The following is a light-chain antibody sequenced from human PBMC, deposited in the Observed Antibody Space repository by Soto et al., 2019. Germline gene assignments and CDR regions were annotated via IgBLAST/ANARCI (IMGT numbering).Light chain of an antibody. CDR3: LQSFAIASIT. V-gene: IGKV1-39*01. CDR1: QSISRN. CDR2: AAS. J-gene: IGKJ5*01. Sequence: DIQMTQYPSSLSASVGDRVTITCRASQSISRNLNWYQHKPGKAPKLMIYAASSLQNGVRSRFRGGGSGTEFTLSINSLPPEDFGTYYCLQSFAIASITFVQETRLEIK.